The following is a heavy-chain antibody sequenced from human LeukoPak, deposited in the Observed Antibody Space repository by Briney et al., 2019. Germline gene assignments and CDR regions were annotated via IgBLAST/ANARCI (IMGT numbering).Heavy chain of an antibody. CDR1: GYRFTNYW. J-gene: IGHJ3*02. CDR2: IYPSDSDT. Sequence: GESLKISCKGSGYRFTNYWIAWVRQMPGKGLEWMGIIYPSDSDTRYSPAFQGQVTISVDKSISTAYVQWSGLKASDTAMYYCARQGLSRRDAFDMWGQGTMVTVSS. CDR3: ARQGLSRRDAFDM. D-gene: IGHD3/OR15-3a*01. V-gene: IGHV5-51*01.